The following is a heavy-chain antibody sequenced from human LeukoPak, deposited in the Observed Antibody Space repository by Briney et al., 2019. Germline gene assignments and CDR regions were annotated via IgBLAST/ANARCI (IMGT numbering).Heavy chain of an antibody. CDR2: IYHSGDT. CDR1: GGSISSGGYS. CDR3: ARGPSPFDY. J-gene: IGHJ4*02. V-gene: IGHV4-30-2*01. Sequence: PSQTLSLTCAVSGGSISSGGYSWSWIRQPPGKGLEWIAYIYHSGDTYYNPSLRSRVTISLDSSKNQFSLQLSSVTAADTAVYYCARGPSPFDYWGPGTLVTVSS.